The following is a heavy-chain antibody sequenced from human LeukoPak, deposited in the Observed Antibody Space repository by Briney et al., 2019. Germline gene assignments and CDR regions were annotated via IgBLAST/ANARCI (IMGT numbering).Heavy chain of an antibody. J-gene: IGHJ3*02. CDR1: GFSISSSDYY. D-gene: IGHD3-22*01. V-gene: IGHV4-31*03. CDR3: ARNFDSYNAFDI. CDR2: ISYSGST. Sequence: ASRTLSLTCTVSGFSISSSDYYWSWIRQHPTKGLEWIGYISYSGSTYYNPSLKSRVTISVDTSKNHFSLRLSSVTAADTAVYYCARNFDSYNAFDIWGQGTMVTVSS.